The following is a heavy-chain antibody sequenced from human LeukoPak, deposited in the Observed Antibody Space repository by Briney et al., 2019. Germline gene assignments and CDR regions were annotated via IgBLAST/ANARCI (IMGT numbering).Heavy chain of an antibody. Sequence: SETLSLTCTVSGGSISSSSYYWGWIRQPPGKGLEWIGSIYYSGSTYYNPSLKSRVTISVDTSKNQFSLKLSSVTAADTAVYYCARVVSGYSTNNWFDPWGQRTLVTVSS. J-gene: IGHJ5*02. CDR3: ARVVSGYSTNNWFDP. D-gene: IGHD3-3*01. CDR1: GGSISSSSYY. CDR2: IYYSGST. V-gene: IGHV4-39*07.